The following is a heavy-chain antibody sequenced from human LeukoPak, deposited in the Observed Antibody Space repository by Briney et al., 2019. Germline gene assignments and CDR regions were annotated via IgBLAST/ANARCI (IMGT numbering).Heavy chain of an antibody. D-gene: IGHD3-9*01. V-gene: IGHV1-2*04. CDR3: ARASLRYFDWSDYYGMDV. CDR1: GYTFTGYY. Sequence: ASAKVSCKASGYTFTGYYMHWVRQAPGQGLEWMGWINPNSGGTNYAQKFQGWVTMTRDTSISTAYMELSRLRSDDTAVYYCARASLRYFDWSDYYGMDVWGQGTTVTVSS. J-gene: IGHJ6*02. CDR2: INPNSGGT.